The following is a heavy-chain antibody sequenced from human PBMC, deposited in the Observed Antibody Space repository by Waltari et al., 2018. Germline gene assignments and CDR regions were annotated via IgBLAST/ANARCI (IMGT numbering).Heavy chain of an antibody. D-gene: IGHD7-27*01. V-gene: IGHV3-48*04. Sequence: EVQLVESGGGLVQPGGSLRLSCAASGVSINSYSMNWVRQAPGKGREWVSYMRQSGDAISYADSVDGRFTISRDTATNSLFLQMNSLTAEDTAVYFCARDRHWAFDYWGQGALVTVSS. CDR2: MRQSGDAI. CDR1: GVSINSYS. J-gene: IGHJ4*02. CDR3: ARDRHWAFDY.